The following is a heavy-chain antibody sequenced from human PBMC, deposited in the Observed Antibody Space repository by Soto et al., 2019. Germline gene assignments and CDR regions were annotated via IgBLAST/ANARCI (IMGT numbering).Heavy chain of an antibody. J-gene: IGHJ6*02. D-gene: IGHD3-16*01. CDR3: ARGGQHFRNPLWDNYYYGMDV. CDR2: INQEGSEK. Sequence: EAQLVESGGGSVQPGGSLRLSCTASGFTFSNYWMSWVRQAPGKGLEWVANINQEGSEKDYVDSVKGRFTISRDYAKNSLFLQMNSLRAEETAVYYCARGGQHFRNPLWDNYYYGMDVWGQGTTVTVSS. V-gene: IGHV3-7*05. CDR1: GFTFSNYW.